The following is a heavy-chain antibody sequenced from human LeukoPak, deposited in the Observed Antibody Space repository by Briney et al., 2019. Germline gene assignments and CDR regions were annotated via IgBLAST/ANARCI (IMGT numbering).Heavy chain of an antibody. CDR1: GDSMSSYY. V-gene: IGHV4-59*01. CDR3: ARDRRDTSMVWDY. D-gene: IGHD5-18*01. Sequence: SETLSLTCTVSGDSMSSYYWSWIRQPPGKGLEWIGYIYYSGHTNYNPSLKSRVTISVDTSKNQFSLKMRSVTAADTAVYYCARDRRDTSMVWDYWGRGTLVTVSS. J-gene: IGHJ4*02. CDR2: IYYSGHT.